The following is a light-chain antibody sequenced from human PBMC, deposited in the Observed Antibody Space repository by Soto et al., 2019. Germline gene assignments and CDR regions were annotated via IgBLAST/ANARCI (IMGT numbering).Light chain of an antibody. V-gene: IGKV3-20*01. CDR2: GAS. CDR1: QSVSSSY. J-gene: IGKJ3*01. Sequence: EIVLTQSPGNLSLSPGERATLSCRASQSVSSSYLAWYQQKPGQAPRLLLYGASSRATGIPDRFSGSGSGTHFNLSISRLLPEHIAVYYCQQYGSSLFTFGPGTKVDIK. CDR3: QQYGSSLFT.